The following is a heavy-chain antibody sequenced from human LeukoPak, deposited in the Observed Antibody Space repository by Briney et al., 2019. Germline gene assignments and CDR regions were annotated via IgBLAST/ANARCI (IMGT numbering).Heavy chain of an antibody. CDR1: GYTFTKYG. J-gene: IGHJ2*01. CDR2: ISTDNADT. CDR3: VRDCASDCSIKGHYYLDL. V-gene: IGHV1-18*01. D-gene: IGHD2-21*02. Sequence: GASVKVSCKASGYTFTKYGLTWVRQAPGQGLEWMGWISTDNADTYYAQNYQGRVTMTIDTSTSTAYMELRSLRSDDTAVYYCVRDCASDCSIKGHYYLDLWGRGTLVTVSS.